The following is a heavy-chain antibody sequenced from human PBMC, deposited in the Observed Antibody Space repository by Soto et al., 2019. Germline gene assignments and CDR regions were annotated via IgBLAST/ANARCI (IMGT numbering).Heavy chain of an antibody. J-gene: IGHJ6*02. Sequence: QLQLQESGPGLVKPSETLSLTCTVSGGSISSSSYYWGWIRQPPGKGLGWIGSIYYSGSTYYNPSLKSRVTISVDTSTNQFPLYLSSVTAPDTAVYYCASGSYFMVRGLTTRGMDVWGQGTTVTVSS. V-gene: IGHV4-39*01. CDR1: GGSISSSSYY. CDR2: IYYSGST. CDR3: ASGSYFMVRGLTTRGMDV. D-gene: IGHD3-10*01.